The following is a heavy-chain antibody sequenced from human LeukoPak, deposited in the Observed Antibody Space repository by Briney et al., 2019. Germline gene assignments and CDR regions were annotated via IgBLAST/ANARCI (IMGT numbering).Heavy chain of an antibody. CDR2: ITSSSSYI. J-gene: IGHJ4*02. D-gene: IGHD4-17*01. CDR1: GFTFNTYN. V-gene: IGHV3-21*04. CDR3: ARELVMTTVTTSYFDY. Sequence: PGGSLRLSCAASGFTFNTYNMNWVRQAPGQGLEWVSSITSSSSYIYYADSVKGRFTISRDNAKNSLYLQMNSLRAEDTALYYCARELVMTTVTTSYFDYWGQGTLVTVSS.